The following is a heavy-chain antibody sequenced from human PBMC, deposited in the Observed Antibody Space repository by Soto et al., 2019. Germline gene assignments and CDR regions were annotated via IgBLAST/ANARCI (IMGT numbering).Heavy chain of an antibody. CDR3: ARSGPTVTTKQDKNNWFDP. D-gene: IGHD4-17*01. J-gene: IGHJ5*02. Sequence: SATLSLTCTVSGGSISSSSYYWGWIRQPPGKGLEWIGEINHSGSTNYNPSLKSRVTISVDTSKNQFSPKLSSVTAADTAVYYCARSGPTVTTKQDKNNWFDPWGQGTLVTVSS. V-gene: IGHV4-39*07. CDR1: GGSISSSSYY. CDR2: INHSGST.